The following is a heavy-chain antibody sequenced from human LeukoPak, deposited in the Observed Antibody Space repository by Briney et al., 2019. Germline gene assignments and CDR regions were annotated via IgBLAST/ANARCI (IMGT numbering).Heavy chain of an antibody. D-gene: IGHD2-2*01. CDR3: AKDRPCETCMPMDA. V-gene: IGHV3-23*01. CDR2: LGRSGENR. CDR1: GFTFTDYS. Sequence: SGGSLRLSCAASGFTFTDYSMSWVRQAPGKGLEWVSGLGRSGENRYYATSVRGRFSISRDNSKDTVYLQMNSLRAEDTAIYYCAKDRPCETCMPMDAWGQGTTVTVSS. J-gene: IGHJ6*02.